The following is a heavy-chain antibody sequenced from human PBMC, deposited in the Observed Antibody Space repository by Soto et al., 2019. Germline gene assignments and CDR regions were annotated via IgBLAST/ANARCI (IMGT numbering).Heavy chain of an antibody. V-gene: IGHV1-69*01. CDR1: EGPSRSNA. Sequence: QVQLGHPGAEVKKPGSSVKVSCKALEGPSRSNAISWVRQPPGQGLEWMGGIIPIFGTANYAQKFQGRVTITADESTSTAYMELSSLRSEDTAVYYCARAPTRPLYYFDYWGQGTLVTVSS. CDR2: IIPIFGTA. CDR3: ARAPTRPLYYFDY. J-gene: IGHJ4*02. D-gene: IGHD1-26*01.